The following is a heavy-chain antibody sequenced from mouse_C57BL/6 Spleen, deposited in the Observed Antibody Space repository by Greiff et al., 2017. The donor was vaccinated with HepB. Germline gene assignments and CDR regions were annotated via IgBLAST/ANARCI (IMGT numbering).Heavy chain of an antibody. CDR1: GYTFTNYW. Sequence: QVHVKQSGAELVRPGTSVKMSCKASGYTFTNYWIGWAKQRPGHGLEWIGDIYPGGGYTNYNEKFKGKATLTADKSSSTAYMQFSSLTSEDSAIYYCARRTGTEAMDYWGQGTSVTVSS. CDR3: ARRTGTEAMDY. V-gene: IGHV1-63*01. CDR2: IYPGGGYT. J-gene: IGHJ4*01. D-gene: IGHD4-1*01.